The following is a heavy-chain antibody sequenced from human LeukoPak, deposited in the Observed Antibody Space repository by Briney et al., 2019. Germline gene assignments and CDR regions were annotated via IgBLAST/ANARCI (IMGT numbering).Heavy chain of an antibody. D-gene: IGHD3-10*01. CDR1: GGSFSGYY. J-gene: IGHJ3*02. CDR3: ARGRYYYGSGKFFAFDI. CDR2: INHSGST. V-gene: IGHV4-34*01. Sequence: SETLSLTCAVYGGSFSGYYWSWIHQPPGKGLEWIGEINHSGSTNYNPSLKSRVTISVDTSKNQFSLKLSSVTAADTAVYYYARGRYYYGSGKFFAFDIWGQGTMVTVSS.